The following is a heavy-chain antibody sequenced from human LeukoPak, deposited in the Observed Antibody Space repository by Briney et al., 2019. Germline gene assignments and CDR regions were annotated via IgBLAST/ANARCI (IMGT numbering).Heavy chain of an antibody. Sequence: ASVEVSCKVSGYTLTELSMHWVRQAPGKGLEWMGGFDPEDGETIYAQKFQGRVTMTEDTSTDTAYMELSSLRSEDTAVYYCATPIGVVGGRNFDYWGQGTLVTVSS. CDR2: FDPEDGET. J-gene: IGHJ4*02. D-gene: IGHD1-26*01. CDR1: GYTLTELS. V-gene: IGHV1-24*01. CDR3: ATPIGVVGGRNFDY.